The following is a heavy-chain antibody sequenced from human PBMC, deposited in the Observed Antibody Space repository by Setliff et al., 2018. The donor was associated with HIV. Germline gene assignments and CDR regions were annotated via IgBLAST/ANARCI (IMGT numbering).Heavy chain of an antibody. D-gene: IGHD5-18*01. CDR2: VYSSGST. J-gene: IGHJ4*02. Sequence: SETLSLTCTVSGDSLSSTGDHWGWIRQPPGRGLEWIGNVYSSGSTYYNPSLKSRVTISVDTSKNQFSLKLTSVTAADTAVYYCARTLRAAAMGYFDYWGQGTLVTVSS. V-gene: IGHV4-39*07. CDR1: GDSLSSTGDH. CDR3: ARTLRAAAMGYFDY.